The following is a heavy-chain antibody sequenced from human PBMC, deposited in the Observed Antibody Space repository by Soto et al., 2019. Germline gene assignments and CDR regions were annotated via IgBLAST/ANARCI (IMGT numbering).Heavy chain of an antibody. CDR3: ARRWGYSFDY. J-gene: IGHJ4*02. V-gene: IGHV4-39*01. Sequence: QLQLQESGPGLVKPSETLSLTCTVSGGSISSYYWGWIRRPPGKGLEWIGSIYYSGSTYYNPSLKSRVTISVDTSKTQFSLKLSSVTAADTAVYYCARRWGYSFDYWGQGPLVTVSS. D-gene: IGHD7-27*01. CDR2: IYYSGST. CDR1: GGSISSYY.